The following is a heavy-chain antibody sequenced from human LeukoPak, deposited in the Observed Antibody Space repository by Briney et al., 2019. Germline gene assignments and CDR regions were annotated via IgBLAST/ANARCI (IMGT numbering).Heavy chain of an antibody. J-gene: IGHJ4*02. CDR1: GFTFSSYA. V-gene: IGHV3-30-3*01. Sequence: GRSLRLSCAASGFTFSSYAMHWVRQAPGKGLEWVAVISYDGSNKYYADSVKGRFTISRDNSKNTLYLQMNSLRAEDTAVYYCASDAPRLYSSSSLDYWGQGTLVTVSS. CDR2: ISYDGSNK. CDR3: ASDAPRLYSSSSLDY. D-gene: IGHD6-6*01.